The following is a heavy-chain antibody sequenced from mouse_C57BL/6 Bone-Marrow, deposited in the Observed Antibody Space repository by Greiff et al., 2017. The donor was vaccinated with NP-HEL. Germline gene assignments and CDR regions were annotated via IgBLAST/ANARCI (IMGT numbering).Heavy chain of an antibody. Sequence: EVMLVESGGGLVKPGGSLKLSCAASGFTFSSYAMSWVRLTPEKRLGWVATFSDGGSYTYYPDNVKGRFTISSDNAQNNLYLQMSHLKSEYAAMYYCDRGFLYYGSSHCAMDYGGQGTSVPVSS. D-gene: IGHD1-1*01. CDR2: FSDGGSYT. V-gene: IGHV5-4*03. CDR1: GFTFSSYA. CDR3: DRGFLYYGSSHCAMDY. J-gene: IGHJ4*01.